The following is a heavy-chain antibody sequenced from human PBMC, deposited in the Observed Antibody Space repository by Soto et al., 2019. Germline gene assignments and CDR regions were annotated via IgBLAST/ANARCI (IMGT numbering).Heavy chain of an antibody. CDR1: GYTFTSYY. CDR2: INPSGGST. Sequence: QVQLVQSGAEVKKPGASVKVSCKASGYTFTSYYMHWVRQAPGQGLEWMGIINPSGGSTSYAQKFQGRVTMTRDTPTSTVYMELSSLRSEDTAVYYCARAEGYCSSTSCSYYYYYGMDVWGQGTTVTVSS. CDR3: ARAEGYCSSTSCSYYYYYGMDV. J-gene: IGHJ6*02. V-gene: IGHV1-46*01. D-gene: IGHD2-2*01.